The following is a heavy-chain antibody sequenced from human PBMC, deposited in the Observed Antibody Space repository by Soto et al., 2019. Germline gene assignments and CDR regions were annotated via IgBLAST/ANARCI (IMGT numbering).Heavy chain of an antibody. V-gene: IGHV3-33*01. Sequence: QMQLVDSGGGVVQPGRSLRLSCAASGFDFSSYGMHWVRQTPGKGLEWVAVLGFDGGCRYYAASVKGRFTISRDNSKKMLYLQMASLRVEDTALYYCAREPVGPDYAMDVWGHGTTVTVAS. CDR3: AREPVGPDYAMDV. CDR1: GFDFSSYG. CDR2: LGFDGGCR. J-gene: IGHJ6*02. D-gene: IGHD1-26*01.